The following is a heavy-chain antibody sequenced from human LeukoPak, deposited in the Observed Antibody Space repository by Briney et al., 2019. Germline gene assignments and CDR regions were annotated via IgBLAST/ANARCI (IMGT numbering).Heavy chain of an antibody. CDR1: GFTFTTFW. D-gene: IGHD3-22*01. J-gene: IGHJ4*02. Sequence: GGSLRLSCATSGFTFTTFWMHWVRQAPGKGLVWVSRINHDGSSTNYADSVKGRFTISRDNAKNTVFPQMNSLRAEDTAVYYCVRDWGYDSSGYWQKYFDTWGQGTLVTVSS. V-gene: IGHV3-74*01. CDR2: INHDGSST. CDR3: VRDWGYDSSGYWQKYFDT.